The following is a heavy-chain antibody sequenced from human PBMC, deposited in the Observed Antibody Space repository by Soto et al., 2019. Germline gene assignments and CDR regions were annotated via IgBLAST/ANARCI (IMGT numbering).Heavy chain of an antibody. Sequence: PSETLSLTCTVSGGSISSGDYYWSWIRQPPGKGLEWIGYIYYSGSTYYNPSLKSLVTISVDTSKNQFSLKLSSVTAADTAVYYCARDRYYYGSGSYDNPEHYYYYGMDVWGQGTTVTVSS. CDR3: ARDRYYYGSGSYDNPEHYYYYGMDV. J-gene: IGHJ6*02. D-gene: IGHD3-10*01. CDR1: GGSISSGDYY. V-gene: IGHV4-30-4*01. CDR2: IYYSGST.